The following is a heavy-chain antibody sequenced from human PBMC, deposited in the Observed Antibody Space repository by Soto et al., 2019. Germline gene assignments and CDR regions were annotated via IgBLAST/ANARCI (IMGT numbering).Heavy chain of an antibody. Sequence: QVQLVQSGAEVMKPGASVKVSCKASGGTFSNYVVNWVRQAPGQGLEWMGRIIPISGAANYAQKFQGRVTITAHKYKRTSYMELSSLRSEHTSVYYWASDMTRTVRPYFDFWCQGPLVTASS. CDR1: GGTFSNYV. J-gene: IGHJ4*02. CDR2: IIPISGAA. CDR3: ASDMTRTVRPYFDF. V-gene: IGHV1-69*06. D-gene: IGHD1-7*01.